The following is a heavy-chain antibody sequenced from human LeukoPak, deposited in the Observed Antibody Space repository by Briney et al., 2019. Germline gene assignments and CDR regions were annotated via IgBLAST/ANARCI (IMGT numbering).Heavy chain of an antibody. CDR1: GGTFSSYA. D-gene: IGHD2-21*02. J-gene: IGHJ4*02. V-gene: IGHV1-69*04. CDR3: ARDPRDCGGDCSFDY. Sequence: SVKVSCKASGGTFSSYAISWVRQAPGQGLEWMGRIIPILGIANYAQKFQGRVTITAGKSTSTAYMELSSLRSEDTAVYYCARDPRDCGGDCSFDYWGQGTLVTVSS. CDR2: IIPILGIA.